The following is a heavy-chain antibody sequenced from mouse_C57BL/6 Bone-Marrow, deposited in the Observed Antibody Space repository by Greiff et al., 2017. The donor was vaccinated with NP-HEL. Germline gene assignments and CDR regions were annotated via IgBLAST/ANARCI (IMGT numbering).Heavy chain of an antibody. V-gene: IGHV1-18*01. J-gene: IGHJ3*01. CDR3: AVSYGQAWFAY. D-gene: IGHD2-1*01. CDR1: GYTFTDYN. CDR2: INPNNGGT. Sequence: VQLKESGPELVKPGASVKIPCKASGYTFTDYNMDWVKQSHGKSLEWIGDINPNNGGTIYNQKFKGKATLTVDKSSSTAYMELRSLTSEDTAVYYCAVSYGQAWFAYWGQGTLVTVSA.